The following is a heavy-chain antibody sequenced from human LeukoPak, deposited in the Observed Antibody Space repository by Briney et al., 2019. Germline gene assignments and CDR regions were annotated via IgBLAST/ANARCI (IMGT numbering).Heavy chain of an antibody. CDR2: ISYDGSNK. CDR1: GFTFSNYG. Sequence: PGGSLRLSCAASGFTFSNYGMHWVRQAPGKGLEWVAVISYDGSNKYYADSVKGRFTISRDNAKNSLYLQMNSLRAEDTAVYYCATESGTYSGTCFDYWGQGTLVTVSS. CDR3: ATESGTYSGTCFDY. V-gene: IGHV3-30*12. J-gene: IGHJ4*02. D-gene: IGHD1-26*01.